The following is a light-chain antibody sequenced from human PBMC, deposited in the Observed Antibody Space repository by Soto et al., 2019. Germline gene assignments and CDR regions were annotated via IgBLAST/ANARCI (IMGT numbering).Light chain of an antibody. J-gene: IGKJ3*01. CDR1: QIVSNN. CDR3: QQYSSLPCT. Sequence: EIVLTQSPATLSVFPGEKATLFCGASQIVSNNLAWYHQKPGQAPRPLINGASTRATGVPARFSGSGSGTEFTITICSLQSEDSAIYYCQQYSSLPCTFGPGTTVDIK. CDR2: GAS. V-gene: IGKV3-15*01.